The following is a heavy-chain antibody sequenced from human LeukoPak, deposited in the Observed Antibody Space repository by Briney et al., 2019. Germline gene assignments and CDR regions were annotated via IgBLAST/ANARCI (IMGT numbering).Heavy chain of an antibody. V-gene: IGHV4-59*01. J-gene: IGHJ6*03. CDR1: GGSISSYY. CDR2: IYYSGST. CDR3: ARDTTHYSYYRDV. Sequence: SETLSLTCTVSGGSISSYYWSWIRQPPGKGLEWIGYIYYSGSTNYNPSLKSRVTISVDTSKNQFSLKLSSVTAADTAVYYCARDTTHYSYYRDVWAKGTTVTVS. D-gene: IGHD4-17*01.